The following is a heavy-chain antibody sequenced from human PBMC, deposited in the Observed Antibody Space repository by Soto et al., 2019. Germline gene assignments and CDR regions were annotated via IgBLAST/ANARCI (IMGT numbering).Heavy chain of an antibody. V-gene: IGHV3-23*01. J-gene: IGHJ4*02. CDR3: AKGGQNWGGSTDF. Sequence: EVQLLESGGGLVQPGGSLRLSCAASGFTFSSYAMSWVRQAPGKGLEWVSAITGSGGSTYYADSVKGRFTISRDNSKNTLYLQMNSLRAEDTAVYYCAKGGQNWGGSTDFWGQGTLVTVSS. D-gene: IGHD7-27*01. CDR1: GFTFSSYA. CDR2: ITGSGGST.